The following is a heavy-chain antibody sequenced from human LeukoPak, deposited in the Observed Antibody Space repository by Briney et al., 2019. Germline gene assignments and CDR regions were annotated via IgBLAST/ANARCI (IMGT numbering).Heavy chain of an antibody. D-gene: IGHD3-16*01. V-gene: IGHV3-53*01. CDR1: GFTVSSNY. CDR2: LYSAGNT. CDR3: ARLIQPQGAFDI. J-gene: IGHJ3*02. Sequence: PGGSLRLSCAASGFTVSSNYMNWVRQAPGKGLELVAVLYSAGNTFYADSVKGRFTISRDNSKNTLYLQMNSLRAEDTALYYCARLIQPQGAFDIWGQGTMVTVSS.